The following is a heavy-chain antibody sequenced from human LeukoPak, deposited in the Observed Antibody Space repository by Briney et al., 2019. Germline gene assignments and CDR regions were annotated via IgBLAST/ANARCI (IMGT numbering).Heavy chain of an antibody. CDR1: GFTFSSYS. V-gene: IGHV3-21*01. J-gene: IGHJ4*02. CDR2: ISSSTIYI. Sequence: PGGSQRLSCAASGFTFSSYSMNGVRQAPGKGLEWVSSISSSTIYIYYADSVKGRFTISRDNAKNSLYLQMNSLRAEDTAVYYCARDFTGLNFDYWGQGTLVTVSS. D-gene: IGHD1-14*01. CDR3: ARDFTGLNFDY.